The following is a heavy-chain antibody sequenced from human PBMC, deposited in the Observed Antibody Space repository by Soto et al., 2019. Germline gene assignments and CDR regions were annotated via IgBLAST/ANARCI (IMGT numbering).Heavy chain of an antibody. CDR1: GFTFSSYA. V-gene: IGHV3-30-3*01. J-gene: IGHJ6*02. CDR3: ARDGPTVLRFLFGNYYYGMDV. CDR2: ISYDGSNK. Sequence: HPGGSLRLSCAASGFTFSSYAMHWVRQAPGKGLEWVAVISYDGSNKYYADSVKGRFTISRDNSKNTLYLQMNSLRAEDTAVYYCARDGPTVLRFLFGNYYYGMDVWGQGTTVTVSS. D-gene: IGHD3-3*01.